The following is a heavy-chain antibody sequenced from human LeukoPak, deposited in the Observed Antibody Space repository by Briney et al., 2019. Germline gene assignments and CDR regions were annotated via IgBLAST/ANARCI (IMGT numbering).Heavy chain of an antibody. CDR3: ARVTNPPKGSGSYYSYYYYYMDV. V-gene: IGHV4-4*07. Sequence: SETLSLTCTVSGNSISTYYWSWIRQPAGKGLEWIGRIYTSGSTNYNPSLKSRVTMSIDTSKSQFSLKLSSVTAADTAVYYCARVTNPPKGSGSYYSYYYYYMDVWGKGTTVTVSS. D-gene: IGHD3-10*01. CDR1: GNSISTYY. J-gene: IGHJ6*03. CDR2: IYTSGST.